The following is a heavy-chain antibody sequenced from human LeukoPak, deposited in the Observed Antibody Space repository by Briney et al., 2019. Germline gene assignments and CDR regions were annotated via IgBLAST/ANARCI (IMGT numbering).Heavy chain of an antibody. Sequence: GGSLRLSCAASGFTFSSYEMNWVRQAPGKGLEWVSSISLDSTYIYYADSVKGRFTISRDNAKNSLYLQMNSLRVEDTAVYYCASDAGSSWSQGVDHWGQGTLVTVSS. J-gene: IGHJ4*02. D-gene: IGHD6-13*01. CDR2: ISLDSTYI. V-gene: IGHV3-21*01. CDR1: GFTFSSYE. CDR3: ASDAGSSWSQGVDH.